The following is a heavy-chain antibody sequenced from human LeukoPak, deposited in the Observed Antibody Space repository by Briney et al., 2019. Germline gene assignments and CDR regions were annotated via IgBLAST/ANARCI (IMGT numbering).Heavy chain of an antibody. J-gene: IGHJ4*02. V-gene: IGHV4-39*01. CDR1: GGSISSSIYY. D-gene: IGHD5-18*01. CDR3: ARGQSDPDTAMVHTFDY. Sequence: PSETLSLTCSVSGGSISSSIYYWGWIRQPPGKGLEWIGSVYYDGSTYYNPSLKSRVTISVDTSKHQFSLKLSSVTAADTAVYYCARGQSDPDTAMVHTFDYWGQGTLVTVSS. CDR2: VYYDGST.